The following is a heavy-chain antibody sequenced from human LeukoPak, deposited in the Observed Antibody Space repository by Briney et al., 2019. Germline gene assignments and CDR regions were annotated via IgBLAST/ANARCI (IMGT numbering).Heavy chain of an antibody. V-gene: IGHV4-34*01. Sequence: SETLSLTCAVYGGSFSGYYWSWIRQPPGKGLEWIGEINHSGSTNYNPSLKSRVTISVDTSKNQFSLKLSSVTAADTAVYYCARERDASYFDYWGQGTLVTVSS. CDR2: INHSGST. J-gene: IGHJ4*02. CDR1: GGSFSGYY. D-gene: IGHD5-24*01. CDR3: ARERDASYFDY.